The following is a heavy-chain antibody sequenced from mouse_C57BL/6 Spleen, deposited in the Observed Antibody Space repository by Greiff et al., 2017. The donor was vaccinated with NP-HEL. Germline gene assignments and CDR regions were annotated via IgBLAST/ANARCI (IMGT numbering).Heavy chain of an antibody. J-gene: IGHJ1*03. V-gene: IGHV1-82*01. CDR2: IYPGDGDT. D-gene: IGHD2-2*01. Sequence: QVQLQQSGPELVKPGASVKISCKASGYAFSSSWMNWVKQRPGKGLEWIGRIYPGDGDTNYNGKFKGKATLTADKSSSTAYMQLSSLTSEDSAVYFCARGDGYGNWYFDVWGTGTTVTVSS. CDR1: GYAFSSSW. CDR3: ARGDGYGNWYFDV.